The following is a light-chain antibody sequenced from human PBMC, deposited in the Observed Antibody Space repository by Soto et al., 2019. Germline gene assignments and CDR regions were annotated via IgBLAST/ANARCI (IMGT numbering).Light chain of an antibody. Sequence: NFMLTQPHSVSESPGKTVTISCTRSSGSIASNYVQWYQQRPGSAPTTVIYEDNQRPSGVPDRFSGAIDSSSNSASLTISVLKNEDAADYYCQSYDSSTGVFGGGTKVTVL. V-gene: IGLV6-57*03. CDR2: EDN. CDR3: QSYDSSTGV. CDR1: SGSIASNY. J-gene: IGLJ2*01.